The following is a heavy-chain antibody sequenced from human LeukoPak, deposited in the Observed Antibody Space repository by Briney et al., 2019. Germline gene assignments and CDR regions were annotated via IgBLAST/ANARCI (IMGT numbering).Heavy chain of an antibody. CDR3: ARSTGGSSGWYFGDNWFDP. CDR1: GYTFTGYY. D-gene: IGHD6-19*01. Sequence: ASVKVSCKASGYTFTGYYMNWVRQAPGQGLEWMGWINPNSGGTNYAQKFQGRVTMTRDTSISTAYMELSRLRSDDTAVYYCARSTGGSSGWYFGDNWFDPWGQGTLVTVSS. J-gene: IGHJ5*02. V-gene: IGHV1-2*02. CDR2: INPNSGGT.